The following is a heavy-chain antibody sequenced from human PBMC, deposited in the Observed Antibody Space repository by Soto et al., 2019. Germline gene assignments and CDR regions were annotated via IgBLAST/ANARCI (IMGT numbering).Heavy chain of an antibody. CDR1: GGTFSSYT. D-gene: IGHD6-6*01. J-gene: IGHJ6*03. CDR2: IIPILGIA. Sequence: VQLVQSGAEVKKPGSSVKVSCKASGGTFSSYTISWVRQAPGQGLEWMGRIIPILGIANYAQKFQGRVTITADKSTSTGYMELSSLRSEDTAVYYCARDRRLTSSSSDYYYYYMDVWGKGTTVTVSS. CDR3: ARDRRLTSSSSDYYYYYMDV. V-gene: IGHV1-69*08.